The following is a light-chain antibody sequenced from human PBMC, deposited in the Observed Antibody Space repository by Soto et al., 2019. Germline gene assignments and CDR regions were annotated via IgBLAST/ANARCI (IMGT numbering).Light chain of an antibody. J-gene: IGKJ4*01. Sequence: EIVMTQSPAPLSVSPGERATLSCRASQTLYNNLAWYQQKLGQAPRLLIYGASARATDIPARFSGSGSGTEFTLTISGLQSEDFAIYYCQQYSDWPLTFGGGTKVEI. V-gene: IGKV3-15*01. CDR2: GAS. CDR1: QTLYNN. CDR3: QQYSDWPLT.